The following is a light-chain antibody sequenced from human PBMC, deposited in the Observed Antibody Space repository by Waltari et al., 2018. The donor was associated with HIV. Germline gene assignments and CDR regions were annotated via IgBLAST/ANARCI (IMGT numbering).Light chain of an antibody. Sequence: QSALTQPASLSGSPGQSITISCDGTSNDVGGYNYVSRYQQPPGKAPKLMICEVNNRPSGVSSRCSGSKYGNTAYLTISGLQAEDEADYYCSSYTSSITLVFGGGTKVTVL. CDR2: EVN. V-gene: IGLV2-14*01. J-gene: IGLJ2*01. CDR1: SNDVGGYNY. CDR3: SSYTSSITLV.